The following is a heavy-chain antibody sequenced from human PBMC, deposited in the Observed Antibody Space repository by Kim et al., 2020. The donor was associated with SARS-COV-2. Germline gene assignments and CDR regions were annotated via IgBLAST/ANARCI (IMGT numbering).Heavy chain of an antibody. CDR2: ISAYNGNT. J-gene: IGHJ6*02. CDR3: ARDSPFTMVRGVYYGMDV. Sequence: ASVKVSCKASGYTFTSYGISWVRQAPGQGLEWMGWISAYNGNTNYAQKLQGRVTMTTDTSTSTAYMELRSLRSDDTAVYYCARDSPFTMVRGVYYGMDVWGQGTTVTVSS. CDR1: GYTFTSYG. D-gene: IGHD3-10*01. V-gene: IGHV1-18*04.